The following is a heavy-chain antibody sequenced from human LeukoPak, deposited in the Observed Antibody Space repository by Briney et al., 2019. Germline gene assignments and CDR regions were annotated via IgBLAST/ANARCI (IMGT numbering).Heavy chain of an antibody. CDR3: AQWSSPSRLDP. Sequence: KPGSSVKVSCKASGGTFSSYAISWVRQAPGQGLEWMGWISAYNGNTNYAQKLQGRVTMTTDTSTSTAYMELRSLRSDDTAVYYCAQWSSPSRLDPWGQGTLVTVSS. CDR1: GGTFSSYA. CDR2: ISAYNGNT. J-gene: IGHJ5*02. D-gene: IGHD2-15*01. V-gene: IGHV1-18*01.